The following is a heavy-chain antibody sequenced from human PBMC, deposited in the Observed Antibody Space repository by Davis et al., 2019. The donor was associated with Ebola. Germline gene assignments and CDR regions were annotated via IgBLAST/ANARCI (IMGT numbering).Heavy chain of an antibody. CDR1: GGSLTGHY. D-gene: IGHD3-3*02. J-gene: IGHJ4*02. Sequence: SETLSLTCDVSGGSLTGHYWSWIRQAPGKGLEWIGEITHSGSTDYNPSLRGRVSISVGTSKNAFSLKMTSVTAADTGMYYCAKGPFVAFDWGQGTLVTVSS. V-gene: IGHV4-34*01. CDR3: AKGPFVAFD. CDR2: ITHSGST.